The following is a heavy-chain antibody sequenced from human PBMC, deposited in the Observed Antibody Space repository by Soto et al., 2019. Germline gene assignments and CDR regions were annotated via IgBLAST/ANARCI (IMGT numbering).Heavy chain of an antibody. J-gene: IGHJ4*02. D-gene: IGHD5-12*01. V-gene: IGHV3-21*01. CDR1: VFTFSSYS. Sequence: EVQLVESGGGLVKPGGSLRLSCAASVFTFSSYSMNWVRQAPGKGLEWVSSISSSSSYIYYADSVKGRFTISRDNAKNSLYLQMNSLRAEDTAVYYCARDRRDGYNFDYWGQGTLVTVSS. CDR3: ARDRRDGYNFDY. CDR2: ISSSSSYI.